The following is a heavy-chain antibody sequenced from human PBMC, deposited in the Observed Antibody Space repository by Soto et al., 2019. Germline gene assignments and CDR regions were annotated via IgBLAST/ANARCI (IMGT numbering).Heavy chain of an antibody. CDR3: AKAGNSVAVGADYFDS. Sequence: EVQLLESGGGLVQPGGSLRLSCSASGFTFGAYVMAWVRQAPGKGLEWVSAISGVGGYTFHADSVKGRFTISRDNSNNTLYLQIHSLRAEDTAVYYCAKAGNSVAVGADYFDSWGQGTLVTVSS. D-gene: IGHD2-15*01. CDR2: ISGVGGYT. J-gene: IGHJ4*02. CDR1: GFTFGAYV. V-gene: IGHV3-23*01.